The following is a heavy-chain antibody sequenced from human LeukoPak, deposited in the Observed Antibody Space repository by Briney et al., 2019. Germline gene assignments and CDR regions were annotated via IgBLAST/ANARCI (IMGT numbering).Heavy chain of an antibody. CDR2: IGAYNGNT. CDR3: ARDWLGYCSSTSCGNWFDP. CDR1: GYTFTSYG. Sequence: ASVKVSCKASGYTFTSYGISWVRQAPGQGLEWMGWIGAYNGNTNYAQKLQGRVTMTTDTSTSTAYMELRSLRSDDTAVYYCARDWLGYCSSTSCGNWFDPWGQGTLVTVSS. J-gene: IGHJ5*02. V-gene: IGHV1-18*04. D-gene: IGHD2-2*01.